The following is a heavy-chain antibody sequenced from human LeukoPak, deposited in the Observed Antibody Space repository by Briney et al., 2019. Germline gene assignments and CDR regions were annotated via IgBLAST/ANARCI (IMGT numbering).Heavy chain of an antibody. D-gene: IGHD6-6*01. J-gene: IGHJ4*02. Sequence: PGGSLRLSCAASGFTFSSYALNWVRQAPGKGLEWVSGISGGDGSTYYADSVKGRFTVSRDNSKNTLYLQMNSLRAEDTAVYYCAKAARPAYYFDYWGQGTLVTVSS. CDR3: AKAARPAYYFDY. CDR2: ISGGDGST. CDR1: GFTFSSYA. V-gene: IGHV3-23*01.